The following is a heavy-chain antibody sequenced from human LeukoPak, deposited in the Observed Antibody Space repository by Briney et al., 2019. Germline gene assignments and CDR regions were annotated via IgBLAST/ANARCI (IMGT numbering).Heavy chain of an antibody. J-gene: IGHJ5*02. V-gene: IGHV1-2*02. CDR1: GYTFTGYY. CDR3: ARETCSSTSCYLAAVSWFDP. D-gene: IGHD2-2*01. Sequence: SVKVSCKASGYTFTGYYMHWVRQAPGQGLEWMGWINPNSGGTNYAQKFQGRVTMTRDTSISTAYMELSRLRSDDTAVYYCARETCSSTSCYLAAVSWFDPWGQGTLVAVSS. CDR2: INPNSGGT.